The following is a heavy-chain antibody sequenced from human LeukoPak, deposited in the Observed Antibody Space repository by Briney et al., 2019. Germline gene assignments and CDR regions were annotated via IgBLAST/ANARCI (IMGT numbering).Heavy chain of an antibody. CDR2: IRSKANSYAT. D-gene: IGHD1-1*01. Sequence: GGSLRLSCAASGFTFSGSAMHWVRQASGKGLEWVGRIRSKANSYATAYAASVKGRFTISRDDSKNTAYLQMNSLRAEDTAVYYCAKSLSYWNDVRLDYWGQGTLVTVSS. CDR1: GFTFSGSA. J-gene: IGHJ4*02. CDR3: AKSLSYWNDVRLDY. V-gene: IGHV3-73*01.